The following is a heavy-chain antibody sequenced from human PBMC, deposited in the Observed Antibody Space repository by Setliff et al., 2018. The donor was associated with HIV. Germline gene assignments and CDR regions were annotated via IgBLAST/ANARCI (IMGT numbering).Heavy chain of an antibody. Sequence: ASVKVSCKASGYTFTSYDINWVRQATGQGLEWMGWMNPNSGNTGYAQKFQGRVTMTRNTSISTAYMELSSLRSEDTAVCYCARFRKFQLVGALDYWGQGTLVTVSS. CDR1: GYTFTSYD. J-gene: IGHJ4*02. CDR2: MNPNSGNT. CDR3: ARFRKFQLVGALDY. D-gene: IGHD1-26*01. V-gene: IGHV1-8*01.